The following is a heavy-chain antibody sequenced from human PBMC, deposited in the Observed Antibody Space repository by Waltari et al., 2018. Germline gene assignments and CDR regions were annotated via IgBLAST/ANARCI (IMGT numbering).Heavy chain of an antibody. V-gene: IGHV4-38-2*01. CDR3: ARRGGSPPGIAAAAHDY. Sequence: QVQLQESGPGLVKPSETLSITCAASGYSLSSGYYWGWIRQPPGKGLEWIGSIYHSGSTYYNPSLKSRVTISVDTSKNQFSLKLSSVTAADTAVYYCARRGGSPPGIAAAAHDYWGQGTLVTVSS. J-gene: IGHJ4*02. D-gene: IGHD6-13*01. CDR1: GYSLSSGYY. CDR2: IYHSGST.